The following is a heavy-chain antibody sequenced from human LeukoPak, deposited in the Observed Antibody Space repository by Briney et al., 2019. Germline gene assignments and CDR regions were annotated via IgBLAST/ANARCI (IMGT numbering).Heavy chain of an antibody. J-gene: IGHJ4*02. CDR3: AREGSRAAYFDY. Sequence: SETLSLTCIVSGGSINSGDYYWSWIRQHPGKGLEWIGYIYYSGSTYYNPSLKSRVTISVDTFENQVSLKLSSVTAADTAVYYCAREGSRAAYFDYWGQGTLVTVSS. D-gene: IGHD6-25*01. CDR2: IYYSGST. CDR1: GGSINSGDYY. V-gene: IGHV4-31*03.